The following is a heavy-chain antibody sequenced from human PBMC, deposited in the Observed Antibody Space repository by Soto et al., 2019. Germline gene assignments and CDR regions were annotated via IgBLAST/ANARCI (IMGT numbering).Heavy chain of an antibody. J-gene: IGHJ4*02. D-gene: IGHD3-3*01. V-gene: IGHV3-33*01. CDR3: ARDKSGSFDF. CDR2: IWYDGSHK. Sequence: GGSLRLSCAASGFTFSSYAMYWVRQAPGKGLECVAIIWYDGSHKYYEDSVKGRFTISRDNSKNTPYLQMNSLRAEDTAVYYCARDKSGSFDFWGQGTLVTVSS. CDR1: GFTFSSYA.